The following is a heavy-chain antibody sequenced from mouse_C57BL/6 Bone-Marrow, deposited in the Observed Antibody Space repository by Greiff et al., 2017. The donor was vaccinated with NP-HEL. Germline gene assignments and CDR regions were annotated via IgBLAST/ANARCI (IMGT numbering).Heavy chain of an antibody. CDR3: AREGDYGNYVDY. CDR1: GYSITSGYY. J-gene: IGHJ4*01. Sequence: EVKLMESGPGLVKPSQSLSLTCSVTGYSITSGYYWNWIRQFPGNKLEWMGYISYDGSNNYNPSLKNRISITRDTSKNQFFLKLNSVTTEDTATYYCAREGDYGNYVDYWGQGTSVTVSS. D-gene: IGHD2-1*01. CDR2: ISYDGSN. V-gene: IGHV3-6*01.